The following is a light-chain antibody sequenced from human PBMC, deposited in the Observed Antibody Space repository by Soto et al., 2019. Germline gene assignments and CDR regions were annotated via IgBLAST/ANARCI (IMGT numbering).Light chain of an antibody. J-gene: IGKJ1*01. Sequence: DIPMTQSPSSLSASVGARVTITCRASQSISSYLNWYQQKPGKAPKLLIYAASRLQSEVPSRFSGSGSGTDFTLTISSLQPEDFATYYCQQSYSTPRTFGQGTKVEIK. CDR3: QQSYSTPRT. CDR1: QSISSY. V-gene: IGKV1-39*01. CDR2: AAS.